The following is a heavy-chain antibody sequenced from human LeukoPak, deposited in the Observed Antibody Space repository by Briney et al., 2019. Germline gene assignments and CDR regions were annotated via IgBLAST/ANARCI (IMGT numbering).Heavy chain of an antibody. CDR1: GGSISSSY. J-gene: IGHJ3*02. CDR3: AREGMIATGREPAEI. CDR2: IYYSGST. Sequence: SETLSLTCSVSGGSISSSYWSWIRQPPGKGLEWIGQIYYSGSTNYNPSLKSRVTISADTSKNQFSLKLSYVTAADTAVYCCAREGMIATGREPAEIWGQGTMVTVSS. D-gene: IGHD3-22*01. V-gene: IGHV4-59*01.